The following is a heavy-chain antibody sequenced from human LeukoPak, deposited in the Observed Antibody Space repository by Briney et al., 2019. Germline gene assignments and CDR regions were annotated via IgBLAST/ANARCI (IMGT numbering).Heavy chain of an antibody. V-gene: IGHV1-69*05. CDR1: GGTFSSYA. Sequence: SVKVSCKASGGTFSSYAISWVRQAPGQGLEWMGGIIPIFGTANYAQKFQGRVTITTDESTSTAYMELSSLRSEDTAVYYCARDVGGGELQGTFDYWGQGTLVTVSS. CDR2: IIPIFGTA. J-gene: IGHJ4*02. CDR3: ARDVGGGELQGTFDY. D-gene: IGHD1-26*01.